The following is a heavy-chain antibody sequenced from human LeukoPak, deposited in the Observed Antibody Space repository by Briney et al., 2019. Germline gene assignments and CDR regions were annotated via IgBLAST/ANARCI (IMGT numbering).Heavy chain of an antibody. V-gene: IGHV3-21*01. CDR1: GFTFSTYN. CDR2: ISPSSSYI. CDR3: ARDRYSTSLDAFDI. Sequence: PGGSLRLSCAASGFTFSTYNIKCVRQAPGKGLEWVSSISPSSSYIYYADSVKGQFTISRDNAKNSLYLQMNSLRAEDTAVYYCARDRYSTSLDAFDIWGQGQWSPSLQ. J-gene: IGHJ3*02. D-gene: IGHD6-13*01.